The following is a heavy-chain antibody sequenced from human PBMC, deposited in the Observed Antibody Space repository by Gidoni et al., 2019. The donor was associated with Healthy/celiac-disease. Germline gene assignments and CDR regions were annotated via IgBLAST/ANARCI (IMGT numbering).Heavy chain of an antibody. CDR3: ARAWSMIVHILPGDAFDI. CDR1: GGSISSGDYY. CDR2: IYYSGST. J-gene: IGHJ3*02. V-gene: IGHV4-30-4*01. D-gene: IGHD3-22*01. Sequence: QVQLQESGPGLVKPSQTLSLTCTVSGGSISSGDYYWSWIRQPPGKGLEWIGYIYYSGSTYYNPSLKSRVTISVDTSKNQFSLKLSSVTAADTAVYYCARAWSMIVHILPGDAFDIWGQGTMVTVSS.